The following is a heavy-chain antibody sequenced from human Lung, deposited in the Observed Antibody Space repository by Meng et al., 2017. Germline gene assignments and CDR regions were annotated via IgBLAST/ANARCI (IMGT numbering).Heavy chain of an antibody. D-gene: IGHD1-26*01. Sequence: QGQLQESGPGLVKPSGTLSLNCAVSGGYITSSTWWSWVRQTPGKGLEWFGEIFHSGSTNYNPPLESRVTISVDKSKNQFSLKVYSVTAADTATYYCARFDISSSGRGDYWGQGILVTVSS. CDR1: GGYITSSTW. CDR2: IFHSGST. V-gene: IGHV4-4*02. J-gene: IGHJ4*02. CDR3: ARFDISSSGRGDY.